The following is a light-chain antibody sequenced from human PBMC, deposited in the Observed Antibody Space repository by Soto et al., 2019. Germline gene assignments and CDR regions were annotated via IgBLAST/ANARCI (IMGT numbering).Light chain of an antibody. CDR1: SSDVGGYNY. CDR2: DVS. V-gene: IGLV2-14*01. J-gene: IGLJ2*01. CDR3: SSYTSSSTVV. Sequence: QSALTQPASVSGSPGQSIPISCTGTSSDVGGYNYVSWCQQHPGKAPKLMIYDVSNRPSGVSNRFSGSKSGNTASLTISGLQAEDEADYYCSSYTSSSTVVFGGGTKLTVL.